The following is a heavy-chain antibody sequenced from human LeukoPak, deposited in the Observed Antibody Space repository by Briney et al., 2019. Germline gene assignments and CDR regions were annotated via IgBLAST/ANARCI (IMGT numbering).Heavy chain of an antibody. CDR1: GGPITSYY. J-gene: IGHJ5*02. CDR2: IYYSGST. CDR3: ARVKYSSSWYWFDP. Sequence: SETLSLTCTVSGGPITSYYWSWIRQPPGKGLEWIGYIYYSGSTNYNPSLKSRVTISVDTSKNQFSLKLSSVTAADTAVYYCARVKYSSSWYWFDPWGQATLVTVSS. D-gene: IGHD6-13*01. V-gene: IGHV4-59*01.